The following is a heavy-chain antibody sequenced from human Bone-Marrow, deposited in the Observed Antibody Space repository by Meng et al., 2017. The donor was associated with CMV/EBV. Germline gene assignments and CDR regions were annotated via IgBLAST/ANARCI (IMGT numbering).Heavy chain of an antibody. CDR2: NSGSGGST. CDR3: AKEVVGGYYGSGSYLYFDY. J-gene: IGHJ4*02. Sequence: FSSYAMSWVRPAPGKGLEWVSANSGSGGSTYYVDSVKGRFTISRDNSKNTLYLHMNSLRAEDTAVYYCAKEVVGGYYGSGSYLYFDYWGQGTLVTVSS. CDR1: FSSYA. D-gene: IGHD3-10*01. V-gene: IGHV3-23*01.